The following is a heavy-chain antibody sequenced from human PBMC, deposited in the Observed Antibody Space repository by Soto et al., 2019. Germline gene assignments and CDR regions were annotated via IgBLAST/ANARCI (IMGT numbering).Heavy chain of an antibody. J-gene: IGHJ5*02. V-gene: IGHV3-23*01. Sequence: EVQLLEAGGGLVQPGGSLRLSCAASGFTFSNYAIRWVRQAPGKGLEWVSSITGSGDTTNYADPLKGRFTISRDNSKNTVYLQMNSLRVEDTAVYYCAKDPLKYSSSWYLEWWFDPWGQGTLVTVSS. CDR2: ITGSGDTT. CDR1: GFTFSNYA. D-gene: IGHD6-13*01. CDR3: AKDPLKYSSSWYLEWWFDP.